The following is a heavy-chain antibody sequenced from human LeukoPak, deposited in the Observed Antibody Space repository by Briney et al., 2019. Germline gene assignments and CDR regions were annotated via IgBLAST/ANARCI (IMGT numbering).Heavy chain of an antibody. J-gene: IGHJ6*03. CDR1: GYTFTSYG. CDR2: ISAYNGNT. CDR3: ARDPLSGYYSYYYYYMDV. D-gene: IGHD3-22*01. Sequence: EASVKVSCKAPGYTFTSYGISWVRQAPGQGLEWMGWISAYNGNTNYAQKLQGRVTMTTDTSTSTAYMELRSLRSDDTAVYYCARDPLSGYYSYYYYYMDVWGKGTTVTVSS. V-gene: IGHV1-18*01.